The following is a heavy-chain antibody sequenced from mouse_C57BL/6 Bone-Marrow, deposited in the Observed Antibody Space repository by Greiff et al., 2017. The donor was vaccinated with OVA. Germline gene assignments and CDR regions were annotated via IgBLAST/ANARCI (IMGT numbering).Heavy chain of an antibody. CDR3: AREGTGSYWYFDV. CDR2: INPSNGGT. D-gene: IGHD4-1*01. Sequence: VKLKQPGTELVKPGASVKLSCKASGYTFTSYWMHWVKQRPGQGLEWIGNINPSNGGTNYNEKFKSKATLTVDKSSSTAYMQLSSLTSEDSAVYYCAREGTGSYWYFDVWGTGTTVTVSS. J-gene: IGHJ1*03. CDR1: GYTFTSYW. V-gene: IGHV1-53*01.